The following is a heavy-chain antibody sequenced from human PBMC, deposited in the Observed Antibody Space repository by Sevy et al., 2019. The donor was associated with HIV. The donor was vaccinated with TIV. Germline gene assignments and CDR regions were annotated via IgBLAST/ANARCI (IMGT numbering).Heavy chain of an antibody. V-gene: IGHV3-53*01. D-gene: IGHD3-22*01. CDR3: ARLSVYYYDSSGYYTTGNAFDI. Sequence: GGSLRLSCAASGFTVSNNYMSWVRQAPGKGLQWVSVIYSGDSTYYADSVKGRFTISRDNSKNTLYLQMNSLRAEDMAVYYCARLSVYYYDSSGYYTTGNAFDIWGQGTMVTVSS. CDR2: IYSGDST. CDR1: GFTVSNNY. J-gene: IGHJ3*02.